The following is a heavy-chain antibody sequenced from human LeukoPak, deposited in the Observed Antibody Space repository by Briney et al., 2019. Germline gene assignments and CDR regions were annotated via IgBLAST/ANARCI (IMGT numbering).Heavy chain of an antibody. J-gene: IGHJ5*02. CDR3: ARDRIMVVGPYNWFDP. CDR1: GXTFSSYE. CDR2: ISSSGSTI. Sequence: PGGSLRLSCAASGXTFSSYEMNWLRQAPGKGLEWISYISSSGSTIYYADSVKGRFTISRDNAENSLYLHMSSLRAEDTALYYCARDRIMVVGPYNWFDPWGQGTLVTVSS. V-gene: IGHV3-48*03. D-gene: IGHD2-15*01.